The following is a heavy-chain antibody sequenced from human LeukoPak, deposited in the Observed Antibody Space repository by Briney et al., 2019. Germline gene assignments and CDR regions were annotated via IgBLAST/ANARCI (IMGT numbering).Heavy chain of an antibody. Sequence: KPGGSLRLSCAASGFTFSSYSMNWVRQAPGKGLEYVSAISSNGGSTYYADSVKGRFTISRDNSKNTLYLQMSSLRAEDTAVYYCVKGVSAVAYCGGDHWGQGTLVTVSS. CDR3: VKGVSAVAYCGGDH. CDR2: ISSNGGST. D-gene: IGHD2-21*01. V-gene: IGHV3-64D*06. J-gene: IGHJ4*02. CDR1: GFTFSSYS.